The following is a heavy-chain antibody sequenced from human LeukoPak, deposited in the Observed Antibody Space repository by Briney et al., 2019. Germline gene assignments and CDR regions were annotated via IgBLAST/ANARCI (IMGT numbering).Heavy chain of an antibody. D-gene: IGHD4-23*01. CDR1: GGSIVSSTSY. CDR3: ARRDSSGGNPVLDY. V-gene: IGHV4-39*01. Sequence: PSETLSLTCTVSGGSIVSSTSYWGWIRQPPGKGLEWIGSVFHSGTTYYNPSLKSRITISVDTSKNQFSLRLSSVTAADTAVYYCARRDSSGGNPVLDYWGQGTLVTVSS. J-gene: IGHJ4*02. CDR2: VFHSGTT.